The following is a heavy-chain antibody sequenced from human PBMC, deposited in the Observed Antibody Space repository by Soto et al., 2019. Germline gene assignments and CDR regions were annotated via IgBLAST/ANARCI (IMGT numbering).Heavy chain of an antibody. CDR3: ARVLPSSSSVGWFDP. V-gene: IGHV1-46*03. J-gene: IGHJ5*02. CDR2: INPSGGST. Sequence: ASVKVSCKASGYTFTSYYMHWVRQAPGQGLEWMGIINPSGGSTSYAQKLQGRVNMTRDTSTSTVYMELSSLRSEDTAVYYCARVLPSSSSVGWFDPWGQGTLVTVSS. D-gene: IGHD6-6*01. CDR1: GYTFTSYY.